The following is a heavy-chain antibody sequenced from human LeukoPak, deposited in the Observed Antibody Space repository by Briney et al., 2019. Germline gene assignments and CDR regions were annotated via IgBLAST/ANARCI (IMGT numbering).Heavy chain of an antibody. Sequence: SETLSLTCTVSGGYISSYYWSWIRQLPGKGLEWIGYIYYSGSTNYNPSLKSRVTISVDTSKNQFSLKLSSVTAADTAVYYCARGIDSSSWYLLDYWGQGTLVTVSS. D-gene: IGHD6-13*01. J-gene: IGHJ4*02. CDR3: ARGIDSSSWYLLDY. CDR2: IYYSGST. V-gene: IGHV4-59*08. CDR1: GGYISSYY.